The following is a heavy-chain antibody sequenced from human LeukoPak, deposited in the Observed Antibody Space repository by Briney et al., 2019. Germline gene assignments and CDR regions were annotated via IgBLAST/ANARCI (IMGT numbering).Heavy chain of an antibody. J-gene: IGHJ4*02. CDR3: ARVVAGTDY. Sequence: AASVKVSCKASGYTFTSYDINWVRQATGQGLEWMGWMNPNSGNTGYAQKFQGRVTMTRDTSISTAYMELSRLRSDDTAVYYCARVVAGTDYWGQGTLVTVSS. D-gene: IGHD6-19*01. CDR1: GYTFTSYD. V-gene: IGHV1-8*01. CDR2: MNPNSGNT.